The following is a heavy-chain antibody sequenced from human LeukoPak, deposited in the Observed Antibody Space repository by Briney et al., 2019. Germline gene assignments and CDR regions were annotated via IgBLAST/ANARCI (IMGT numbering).Heavy chain of an antibody. J-gene: IGHJ6*02. Sequence: GESLKISCKGSGYSFTTYWIGWVRQAPGQRLEWMGRVNGGDGNTQYSQKFQGRVTITRDTSASMAYMELSSLRSEDTTVYFCAREMSLGKYNNVIGKLGKPIYYGLDVWGQGTTVIVS. CDR3: AREMSLGKYNNVIGKLGKPIYYGLDV. CDR2: VNGGDGNT. V-gene: IGHV1-3*01. D-gene: IGHD3-16*01. CDR1: GYSFTTYW.